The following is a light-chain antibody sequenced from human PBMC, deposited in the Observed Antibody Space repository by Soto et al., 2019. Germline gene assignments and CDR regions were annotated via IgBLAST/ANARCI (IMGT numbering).Light chain of an antibody. CDR1: QGIRND. J-gene: IGKJ2*01. CDR3: LQDYNYPYT. CDR2: AAS. V-gene: IGKV1-6*01. Sequence: AIQMTQSPSSLSASVGDRVIITCRASQGIRNDLGWYQQKPGKAPKLLISAASTLQSGVPSRFSGSGSGTDFTLTISSLQPEDFATYYCLQDYNYPYTFGQGTKLEIK.